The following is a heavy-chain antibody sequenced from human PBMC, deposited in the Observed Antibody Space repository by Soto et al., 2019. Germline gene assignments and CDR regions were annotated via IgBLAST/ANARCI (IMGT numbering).Heavy chain of an antibody. V-gene: IGHV5-51*01. Sequence: PGESLKISCQGSGHTFTSYWIGWVRQMPGKGLEWMGIIYPRDSYTNYSPSFQGHVTISADKSISTAYLQWSSLKASDTAMYYCARPIVPAAMEGFDPWGQGTLVTVSS. CDR3: ARPIVPAAMEGFDP. CDR1: GHTFTSYW. D-gene: IGHD2-2*01. CDR2: IYPRDSYT. J-gene: IGHJ5*02.